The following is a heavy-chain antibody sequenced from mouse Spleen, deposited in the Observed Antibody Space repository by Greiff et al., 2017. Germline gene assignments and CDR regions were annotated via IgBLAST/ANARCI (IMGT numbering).Heavy chain of an antibody. CDR2: IDPENGDT. J-gene: IGHJ3*01. Sequence: EVKVEESGAELVRPGASVKLSCTASGFNIKDDYMHWVKQRPEQGLEWIGWIDPENGDTEYASKFQGKATITADTSSNTAYLQLSSLTSEDTAVYYCSAGAYWGQGTLVTVSA. CDR1: GFNIKDDY. V-gene: IGHV14-4*01. CDR3: SAGAY.